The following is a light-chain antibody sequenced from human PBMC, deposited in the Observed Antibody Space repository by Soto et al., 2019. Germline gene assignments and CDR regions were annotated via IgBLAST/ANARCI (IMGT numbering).Light chain of an antibody. CDR2: GAS. CDR3: QQYTNWLWT. J-gene: IGKJ1*01. CDR1: QSICDT. Sequence: ATVALSKRGGATPSSRASQSICDTLAWYQQKPGQAPRLLIHGASTRATGFPARFSGSGSGTDFTLTISSLQSEDFAVYYCQQYTNWLWTFGQR. V-gene: IGKV3-15*01.